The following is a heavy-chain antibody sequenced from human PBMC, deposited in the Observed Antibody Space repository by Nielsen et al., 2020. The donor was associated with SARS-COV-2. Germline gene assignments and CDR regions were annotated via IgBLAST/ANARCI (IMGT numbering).Heavy chain of an antibody. V-gene: IGHV4-30-2*01. CDR2: IHHSGNT. CDR1: GVSISSAGYS. D-gene: IGHD2-15*01. CDR3: ARGGAPVVGASPVDFSYDMDV. J-gene: IGHJ6*02. Sequence: LRLSCGVSGVSISSAGYSWSWIRQPPGRGLEWIGYIHHSGNTYYNPSLRSRVTMSLDRPKNQLSLNVTSVTAADTAVYYCARGGAPVVGASPVDFSYDMDVWGQGTTVTVSS.